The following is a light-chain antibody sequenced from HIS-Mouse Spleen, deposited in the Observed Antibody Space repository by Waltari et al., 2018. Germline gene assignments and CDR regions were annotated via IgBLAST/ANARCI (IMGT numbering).Light chain of an antibody. CDR2: GAS. Sequence: EIVLTQSPGTLSLSPGERATLPCRASQSVSRRYLAWYQQKPGQAPRRLIHGASSRATGIPDRCSGSGSGTDFTLTISRLEPEDFAVYYCQQYGSSWTFGQGTKVEIK. CDR3: QQYGSSWT. V-gene: IGKV3-20*01. CDR1: QSVSRRY. J-gene: IGKJ1*01.